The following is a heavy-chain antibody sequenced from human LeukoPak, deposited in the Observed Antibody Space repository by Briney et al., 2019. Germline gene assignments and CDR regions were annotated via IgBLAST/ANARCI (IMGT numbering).Heavy chain of an antibody. Sequence: ASAKVSYKASGYTFTGYYTYWVRRAPGQGLEWMGWINPNSGGTNYAQKFQGRVTMTRDTSISTAYMELSRLRSDDTAVYYCARDRNGDYDNSGYFWGQGTLVTVSS. CDR3: ARDRNGDYDNSGYF. V-gene: IGHV1-2*02. CDR2: INPNSGGT. CDR1: GYTFTGYY. J-gene: IGHJ4*02. D-gene: IGHD3-22*01.